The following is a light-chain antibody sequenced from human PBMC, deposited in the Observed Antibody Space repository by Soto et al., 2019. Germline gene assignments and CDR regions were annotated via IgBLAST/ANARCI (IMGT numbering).Light chain of an antibody. V-gene: IGLV2-8*01. J-gene: IGLJ2*01. CDR3: SSYAGSNTVV. CDR1: SSDVGGYNY. Sequence: QSVLTQPPSASGSPGHSVTISCTGTSSDVGGYNYVSWYQQHPGKAPKLMIYEVSKRPSGVPDRFSGSKSGNTASLTVSGLQAEDEADYYCSSYAGSNTVVFGGGTKLTVL. CDR2: EVS.